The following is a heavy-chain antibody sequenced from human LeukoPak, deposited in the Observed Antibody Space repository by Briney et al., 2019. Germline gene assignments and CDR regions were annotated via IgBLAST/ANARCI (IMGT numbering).Heavy chain of an antibody. V-gene: IGHV3-30*04. Sequence: GGSLRLYCAASGFTLSSYPMHWVRQGPGKGLEWVAVISYGGKTKLHADSVKGRFTISRDVSKSTLYLEMSSLRDEDTAVYYCAIDSRRGSPDYLDHWGQGTLVTVSS. CDR2: ISYGGKTK. D-gene: IGHD1-26*01. CDR3: AIDSRRGSPDYLDH. CDR1: GFTLSSYP. J-gene: IGHJ4*02.